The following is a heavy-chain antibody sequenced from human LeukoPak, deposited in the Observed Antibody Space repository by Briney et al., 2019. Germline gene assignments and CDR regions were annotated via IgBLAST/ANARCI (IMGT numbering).Heavy chain of an antibody. J-gene: IGHJ4*02. V-gene: IGHV3-49*03. Sequence: GGSLRLSCTASGFTFGDYAMSWFRQAPGKGLEWVGFIRSKAYGGTTEYAASVKGRFTISRDDSKNTLYLQMNSLKTEDTAVYYCTTDSNYGDYDFDYWGQGTLVTVSS. D-gene: IGHD4-17*01. CDR3: TTDSNYGDYDFDY. CDR2: IRSKAYGGTT. CDR1: GFTFGDYA.